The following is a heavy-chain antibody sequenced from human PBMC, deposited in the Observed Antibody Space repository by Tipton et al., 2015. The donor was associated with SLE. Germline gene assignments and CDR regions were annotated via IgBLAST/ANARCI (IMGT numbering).Heavy chain of an antibody. Sequence: QVQLVQSGAEVKKPGASVKVSCKASGYTFTSYDINWVRQATGQGLEWMGWMNPNSGNTGYAQKFQGRVTMTRNTSISTAYMELSSLRSEDTAVYYCARVGGSSRVRARAFDIWGQGTMVTVSS. J-gene: IGHJ3*02. CDR2: MNPNSGNT. V-gene: IGHV1-8*02. D-gene: IGHD6-13*01. CDR3: ARVGGSSRVRARAFDI. CDR1: GYTFTSYD.